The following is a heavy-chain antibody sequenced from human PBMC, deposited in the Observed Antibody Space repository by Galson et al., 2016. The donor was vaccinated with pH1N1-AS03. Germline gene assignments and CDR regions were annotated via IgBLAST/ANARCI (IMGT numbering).Heavy chain of an antibody. D-gene: IGHD4-17*01. V-gene: IGHV3-48*01. J-gene: IGHJ6*02. Sequence: SLRLSCAASGFSVDDYGMSWVRQGPGKGLEWVSYISSSSSTIYYVDSVKGRFTISRDNAKSSLYLQMHSLRAEDTAVYYCARTHHGDYAYYGMDVWGQGTTVTVSS. CDR3: ARTHHGDYAYYGMDV. CDR1: GFSVDDYG. CDR2: ISSSSSTI.